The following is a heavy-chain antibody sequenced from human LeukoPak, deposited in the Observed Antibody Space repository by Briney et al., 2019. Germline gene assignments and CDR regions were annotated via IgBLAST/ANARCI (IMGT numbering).Heavy chain of an antibody. CDR3: AKGSFGYCSSTSCYRSPNDY. D-gene: IGHD2-2*01. J-gene: IGHJ4*02. V-gene: IGHV3-30*18. Sequence: GGSLRLSCAASGFTFSSYGMHWVRQAPGKGLEWVAFISYDGTNKYYADSVKGRLTISRDNSKNTLYVQMNSLRAEDTAVYYCAKGSFGYCSSTSCYRSPNDYWGQGTLVTVSS. CDR2: ISYDGTNK. CDR1: GFTFSSYG.